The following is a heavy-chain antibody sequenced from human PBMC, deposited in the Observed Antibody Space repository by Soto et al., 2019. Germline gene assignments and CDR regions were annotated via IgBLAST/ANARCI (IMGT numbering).Heavy chain of an antibody. CDR2: ISYNGRT. CDR1: GGSISRGGYL. J-gene: IGHJ4*02. V-gene: IGHV4-31*03. D-gene: IGHD3-22*01. Sequence: PSETLSLTCNVSGGSISRGGYLWSWIRQHPGKGLEWIGFISYNGRTSYNPSLKSRVTISADTSKNQISLELNSVTAAATAVYHCARTEVLVIRIDYWGQGTPVTVSS. CDR3: ARTEVLVIRIDY.